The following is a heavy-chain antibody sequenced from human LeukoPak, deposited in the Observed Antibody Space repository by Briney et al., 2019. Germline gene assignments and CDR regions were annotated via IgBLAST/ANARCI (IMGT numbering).Heavy chain of an antibody. CDR3: ARETRETGRGYHQTDAFDI. CDR2: INSDASRP. J-gene: IGHJ3*02. D-gene: IGHD3-22*01. CDR1: AFTFSNYW. V-gene: IGHV3-74*01. Sequence: GGSLRLSCAASAFTFSNYWMSWVRQAPGEGLVWVSRINSDASRPSYADSVKGRFTISRDNAKNTLYLQMNSLRADDTALYYCARETRETGRGYHQTDAFDIWGQGTMVSVSS.